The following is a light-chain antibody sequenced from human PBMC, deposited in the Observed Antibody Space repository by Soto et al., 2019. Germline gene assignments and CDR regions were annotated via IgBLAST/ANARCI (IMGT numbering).Light chain of an antibody. CDR1: QNISVG. Sequence: DIQMTQSPSSLSASVGDGVTITCRASQNISVGLAWYQQRPGKAPKFLIYDASNLETGVSSRFSGSGSGTEFTLTIISLHPDDFATYYCQQYDSSAPTFGQGTKLEIK. J-gene: IGKJ2*01. CDR3: QQYDSSAPT. V-gene: IGKV1-5*01. CDR2: DAS.